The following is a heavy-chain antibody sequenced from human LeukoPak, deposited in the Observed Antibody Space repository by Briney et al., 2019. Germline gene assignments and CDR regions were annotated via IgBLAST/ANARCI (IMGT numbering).Heavy chain of an antibody. V-gene: IGHV1-8*03. J-gene: IGHJ3*02. D-gene: IGHD3-10*01. CDR2: MNPNSGNT. CDR3: ARDRRIWFGETYGSFDI. Sequence: ASVKVSCKASGCTFTSYDINRVRQATGQGLEWMGWMNPNSGNTGYAQKFQGRVTITRNTSISTAYMELSSLRSDDTAVYYCARDRRIWFGETYGSFDIWGQGTMVTVSS. CDR1: GCTFTSYD.